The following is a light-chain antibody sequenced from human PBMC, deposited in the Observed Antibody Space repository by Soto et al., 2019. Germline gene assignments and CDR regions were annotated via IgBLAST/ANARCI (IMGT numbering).Light chain of an antibody. CDR2: AAS. Sequence: DIQLTQSPSFLSASVGDRVTITCRASQGISSYLAWYQQKPGKAPKLLIYAASTLQSGVPSRFGGSGSETEFTLTISRLQPEDFATYYCQQLNSYPYTFGQGTKWIS. J-gene: IGKJ2*01. CDR1: QGISSY. CDR3: QQLNSYPYT. V-gene: IGKV1-9*01.